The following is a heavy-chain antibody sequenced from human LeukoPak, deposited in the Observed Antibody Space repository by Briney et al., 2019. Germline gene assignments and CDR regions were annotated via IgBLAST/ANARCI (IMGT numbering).Heavy chain of an antibody. CDR1: GGSFSSFY. V-gene: IGHV4-34*01. CDR2: INDIGST. J-gene: IGHJ5*01. CDR3: ARRKAYVGWFDS. D-gene: IGHD3-16*01. Sequence: SETLSLTCAVSGGSFSSFYWSWIRQPPGKGLEWIGEINDIGSTRYNPSLERQITISLDSSKNQFSLNVSSVTAADTAVYYCARRKAYVGWFDSWGQGTQVTVSS.